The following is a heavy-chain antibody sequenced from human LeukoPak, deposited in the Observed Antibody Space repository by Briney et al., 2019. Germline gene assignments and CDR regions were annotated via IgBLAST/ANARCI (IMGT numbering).Heavy chain of an antibody. J-gene: IGHJ4*02. CDR1: GYTFTNYG. CDR3: TRTVLDCKNGVCYDY. V-gene: IGHV1-18*01. Sequence: ASVKVSCNASGYTFTNYGLSWVRQGPGQGLEWMGWISPYNRNTNYAQKLQGRVTVTTDTSTSTAYMELRSLRSDDTAVYYCTRTVLDCKNGVCYDYWGQGTLVTVSS. CDR2: ISPYNRNT. D-gene: IGHD2-8*01.